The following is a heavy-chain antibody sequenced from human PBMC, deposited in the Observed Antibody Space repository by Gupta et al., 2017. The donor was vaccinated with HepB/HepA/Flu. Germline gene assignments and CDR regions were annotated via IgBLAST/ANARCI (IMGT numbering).Heavy chain of an antibody. D-gene: IGHD3-22*01. Sequence: QVQLVESGGGVVQPGSSLRLSCAASGFTSSSYGMHWVRRAPGKALEWVAGRSEDGSNKYYADSVKGRFTIARDNSKNTLYLQMNSLRAEDTAVYYCAKDRGIPYDSSGYYILDYWGQGTLVTVSS. CDR1: GFTSSSYG. CDR2: RSEDGSNK. CDR3: AKDRGIPYDSSGYYILDY. V-gene: IGHV3-30*18. J-gene: IGHJ4*02.